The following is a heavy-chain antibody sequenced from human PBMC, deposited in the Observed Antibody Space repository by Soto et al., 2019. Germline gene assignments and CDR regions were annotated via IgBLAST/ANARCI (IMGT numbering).Heavy chain of an antibody. CDR3: ARVQGYSGYDFASYYYYGMDV. CDR1: GFTCISYA. V-gene: IGHV3-30-3*01. Sequence: GGALRLSCAASGFTCISYAMHWVRQAPGKGLEWVAVISYDGSNKYYADSVKGRFTISRDNSKNTLYLQMNSLRAEDTAVYYCARVQGYSGYDFASYYYYGMDVWGQGTTVTVS. D-gene: IGHD5-12*01. J-gene: IGHJ6*02. CDR2: ISYDGSNK.